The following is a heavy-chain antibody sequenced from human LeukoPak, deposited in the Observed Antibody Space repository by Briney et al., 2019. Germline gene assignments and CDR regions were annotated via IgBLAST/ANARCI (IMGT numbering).Heavy chain of an antibody. J-gene: IGHJ6*03. CDR1: GYTFTSYG. CDR2: ISAYNGNT. V-gene: IGHV1-18*01. Sequence: ASVKVSCKASGYTFTSYGISWVRQAPGQGPEWMGWISAYNGNTNYAQKLQGRVTMTTDTSTSTAYMELRSLRSDDTAVYYCARDEGGSSSQVYYYYYYYMDVWGKGTTVTVSS. D-gene: IGHD6-13*01. CDR3: ARDEGGSSSQVYYYYYYYMDV.